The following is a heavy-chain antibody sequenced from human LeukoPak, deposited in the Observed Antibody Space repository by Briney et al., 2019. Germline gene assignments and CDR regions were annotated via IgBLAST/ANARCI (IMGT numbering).Heavy chain of an antibody. V-gene: IGHV3-7*01. J-gene: IGHJ6*02. CDR3: ARDKGMDV. Sequence: PGGSLGLSCAASGFTFSNYWMSWVRQAPGKGLEWVAKIRQDGSEMYYADSVRGRFTISRDNAKNSLYLQMNSLRAEDTAVYYCARDKGMDVWGQGTTVTVSS. CDR2: IRQDGSEM. CDR1: GFTFSNYW.